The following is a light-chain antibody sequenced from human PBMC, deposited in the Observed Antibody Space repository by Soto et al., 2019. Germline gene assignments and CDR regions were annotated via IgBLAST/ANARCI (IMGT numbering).Light chain of an antibody. V-gene: IGKV3-11*01. J-gene: IGKJ2*01. Sequence: EIVLTQSPATLSLSPGERATLSCRASQSVSSYLAWYQQKPGQAPRLLIYDASNRATGIPARFSGSGSGTDFTLTISSLQSEDFAVYYCQQYSDWPYTFGQGTKLEIK. CDR2: DAS. CDR3: QQYSDWPYT. CDR1: QSVSSY.